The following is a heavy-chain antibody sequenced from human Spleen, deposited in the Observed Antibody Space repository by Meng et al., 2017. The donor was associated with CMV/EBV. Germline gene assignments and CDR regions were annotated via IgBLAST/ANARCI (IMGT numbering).Heavy chain of an antibody. J-gene: IGHJ4*02. CDR1: GFTFGSYV. CDR3: AKGEVGATNSYFDY. V-gene: IGHV3-23*01. D-gene: IGHD1-26*01. Sequence: ASGFTFGSYVMRWVRQAPGKGLEWVSGISDSGGSTYYADSVKGRFTISRDNSKNTLYLQMHSLRAEDTAVYYCAKGEVGATNSYFDYWGQGTLVTVSS. CDR2: ISDSGGST.